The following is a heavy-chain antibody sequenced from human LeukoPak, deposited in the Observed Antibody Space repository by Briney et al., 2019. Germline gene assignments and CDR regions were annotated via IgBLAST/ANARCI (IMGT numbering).Heavy chain of an antibody. CDR1: GGSISSSSYY. D-gene: IGHD2-2*01. V-gene: IGHV4-39*01. CDR2: IYYSGST. J-gene: IGHJ5*02. Sequence: SETLSLTCTVSGGSISSSSYYWGWIRQPPGKGLEWIGIIYYSGSTYYNPSLKSRLTISVDTSKNQFSLKLSSATATDTAVYYCARRGYCSSTSCYEYRFAPGGQGPLVTVS. CDR3: ARRGYCSSTSCYEYRFAP.